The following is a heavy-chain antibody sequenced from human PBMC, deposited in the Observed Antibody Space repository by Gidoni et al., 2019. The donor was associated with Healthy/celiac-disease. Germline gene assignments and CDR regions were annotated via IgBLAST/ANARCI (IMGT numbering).Heavy chain of an antibody. CDR2: IYHSGST. J-gene: IGHJ4*02. D-gene: IGHD3-22*01. Sequence: QVQLQESGPGLVKPSETLSLTCAVSGYSLSSGYSWGWLRQPPGQGREWIGRIYHSGSTSYNPSLKRRVTISVDKSKNQFSLKLSSGTAADTAVDYCARGYYYDSSGYYDSTVFDYWGQGTLVTVSS. CDR1: GYSLSSGYS. CDR3: ARGYYYDSSGYYDSTVFDY. V-gene: IGHV4-38-2*01.